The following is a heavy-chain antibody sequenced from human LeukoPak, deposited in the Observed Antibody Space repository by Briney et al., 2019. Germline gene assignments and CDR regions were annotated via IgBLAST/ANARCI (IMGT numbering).Heavy chain of an antibody. CDR1: GFTFSNYW. CDR3: ARVQGSSGPGIFEY. CDR2: IKQDGSEK. J-gene: IGHJ4*02. V-gene: IGHV3-7*01. Sequence: GGSLRLSCAASGFTFSNYWKSWVRQAPGKGLEWVANIKQDGSEKFYVDSVKGRLTISRDNAKSSLYLQMNSLRVEDTAVYYCARVQGSSGPGIFEYWGQGTLVTVSS. D-gene: IGHD6-19*01.